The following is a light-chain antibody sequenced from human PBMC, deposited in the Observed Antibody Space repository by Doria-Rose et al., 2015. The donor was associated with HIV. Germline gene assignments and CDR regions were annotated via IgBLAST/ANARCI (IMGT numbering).Light chain of an antibody. J-gene: IGKJ2*01. CDR2: WAS. CDR1: QTILYSSNNKNY. CDR3: QQYYNTPNT. Sequence: DIQVTQSPDSLAVSLGERATINCKSSQTILYSSNNKNYLAWYQHKPGQLPKLLIYWASSRASGVPDRFSGGGSGTDFTLTISSLQAEDVALYYCQQYYNTPNTFGQGTKLEMK. V-gene: IGKV4-1*01.